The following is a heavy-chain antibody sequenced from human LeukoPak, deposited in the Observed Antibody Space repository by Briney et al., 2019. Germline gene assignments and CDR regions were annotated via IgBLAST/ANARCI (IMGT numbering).Heavy chain of an antibody. CDR2: IYYSGST. J-gene: IGHJ5*02. Sequence: SETLSLTCTVSGGSISSYYWSWIRQPPGKGLEWIGYIYYSGSTNYNPSLKSRVTISVDTSKNQSSLKLSSVTAADTAVYYCARGGKAVKGWFDPWGQGTLVTVSS. CDR1: GGSISSYY. V-gene: IGHV4-59*01. D-gene: IGHD6-19*01. CDR3: ARGGKAVKGWFDP.